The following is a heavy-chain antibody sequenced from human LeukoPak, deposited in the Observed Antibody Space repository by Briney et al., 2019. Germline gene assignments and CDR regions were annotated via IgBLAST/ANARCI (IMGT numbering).Heavy chain of an antibody. CDR2: ISGSGGST. CDR1: GFTFSSYA. V-gene: IGHV3-23*01. Sequence: GGSLRLSCAASGFTFSSYAMSWVRQAPGKGLEWVSAISGSGGSTYYADSVKGRSTISRDNSKNTLYLQMNSLRAEDTAVYYCAKSRSSSSTSCYNYWGQGTLVTVSS. CDR3: AKSRSSSSTSCYNY. D-gene: IGHD2-2*02. J-gene: IGHJ4*02.